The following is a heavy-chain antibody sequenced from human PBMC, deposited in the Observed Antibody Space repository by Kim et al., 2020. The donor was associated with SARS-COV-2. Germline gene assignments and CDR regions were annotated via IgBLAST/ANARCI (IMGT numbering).Heavy chain of an antibody. Sequence: SETLSLTCAVYGGSFSGYYWSWIRQPPGKGLEWIGEINHSGSTNYNPSLKSRVTISVDTSKNQFSLKLSSVTAADTAVYYCARDRIQLWLRKVYYYGMDVWGQGTTVTVSS. CDR2: INHSGST. CDR3: ARDRIQLWLRKVYYYGMDV. D-gene: IGHD5-18*01. V-gene: IGHV4-34*01. J-gene: IGHJ6*02. CDR1: GGSFSGYY.